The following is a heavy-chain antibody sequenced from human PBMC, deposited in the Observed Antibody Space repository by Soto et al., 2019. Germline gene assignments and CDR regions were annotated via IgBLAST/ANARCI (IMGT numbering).Heavy chain of an antibody. V-gene: IGHV5-51*01. CDR2: IYPDDSDT. D-gene: IGHD6-19*01. CDR1: GFSFTDYW. Sequence: PGESLKISCKGSGFSFTDYWIGWVRQMPGKGLEWMGIIYPDDSDTRYSPSFQGHVTISADKSISTAYLQWSSLKASDTAIYYCARDQAVAGSPTQFDPWGQGTLVTVSS. CDR3: ARDQAVAGSPTQFDP. J-gene: IGHJ5*02.